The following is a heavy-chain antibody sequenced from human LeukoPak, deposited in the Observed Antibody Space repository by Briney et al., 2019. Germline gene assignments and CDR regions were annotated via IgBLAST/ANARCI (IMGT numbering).Heavy chain of an antibody. D-gene: IGHD3-22*01. CDR2: IYYSGST. Sequence: SETLSLTCTVSGGSISSSSYYWGWIRQPPGKGLEWIGSIYYSGSTYYNPSLKSRVTISVDTSKNQFSLKLSSVTAADTAVYYCARHEYYYDSSGYDLFDYWGQGTLVNVSS. V-gene: IGHV4-39*01. J-gene: IGHJ4*02. CDR3: ARHEYYYDSSGYDLFDY. CDR1: GGSISSSSYY.